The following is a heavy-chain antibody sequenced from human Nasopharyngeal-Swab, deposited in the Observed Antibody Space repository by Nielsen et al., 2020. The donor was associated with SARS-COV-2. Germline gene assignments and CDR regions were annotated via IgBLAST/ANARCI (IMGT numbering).Heavy chain of an antibody. Sequence: ASVKVSCKVSGYTLTELSMHWVRQAPGKGREWMGGFDSEDGETIYAQKFQGRVTMTEDTSTDTAYMELSSLRSEDTAVYYCATTPRRFLEWFLFDYWGQGTLVTVSS. CDR3: ATTPRRFLEWFLFDY. V-gene: IGHV1-24*01. CDR1: GYTLTELS. D-gene: IGHD3-3*01. J-gene: IGHJ4*02. CDR2: FDSEDGET.